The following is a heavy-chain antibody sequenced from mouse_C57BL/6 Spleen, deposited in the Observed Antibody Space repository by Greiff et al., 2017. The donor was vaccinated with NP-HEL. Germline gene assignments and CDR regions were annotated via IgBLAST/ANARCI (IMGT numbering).Heavy chain of an antibody. D-gene: IGHD4-1*01. Sequence: VKLMESGPGLVQPSQSLSITCTVSGFSLTSYGVHWVRQSPVKGLEWLGVIWSGGSTDYNAAFISRLSISKDNSKSQVFFKMNSLQADDTAIYYCARPRTGHYYAMDYWGQGTSVTVSS. CDR1: GFSLTSYG. CDR3: ARPRTGHYYAMDY. J-gene: IGHJ4*01. CDR2: IWSGGST. V-gene: IGHV2-2*01.